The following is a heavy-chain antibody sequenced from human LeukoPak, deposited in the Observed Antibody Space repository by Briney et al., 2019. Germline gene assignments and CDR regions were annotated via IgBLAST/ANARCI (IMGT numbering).Heavy chain of an antibody. J-gene: IGHJ4*02. CDR3: ARHRGYCSSTSCYPYYFDY. Sequence: GGSLRLSCAASGFTFSSYAMHWVRQAPGKGLEWVSVIYSGGSTYYADSAKGRFTISRDNSKNTLYLQMNSLRAEDTAVYYCARHRGYCSSTSCYPYYFDYWGQGTLVTVSS. D-gene: IGHD2-2*01. V-gene: IGHV3-66*04. CDR2: IYSGGST. CDR1: GFTFSSYA.